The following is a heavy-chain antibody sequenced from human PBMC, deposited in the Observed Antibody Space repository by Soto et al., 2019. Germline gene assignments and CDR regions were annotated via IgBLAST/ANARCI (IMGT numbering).Heavy chain of an antibody. J-gene: IGHJ4*02. Sequence: GGSLRLSCAASGFTFSSYSMNWVRQAPGKGLEWVSSISSSSYIYYADSVKGRFTISRDNAKNSLYLQMNSLRAEDTAVYYCARDSYHCSSTSCYVNYWGQGTLVTVSS. CDR2: ISSSSYI. D-gene: IGHD2-2*01. CDR1: GFTFSSYS. CDR3: ARDSYHCSSTSCYVNY. V-gene: IGHV3-21*01.